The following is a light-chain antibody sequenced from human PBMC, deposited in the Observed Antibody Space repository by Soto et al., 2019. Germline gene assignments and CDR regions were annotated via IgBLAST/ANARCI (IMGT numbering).Light chain of an antibody. J-gene: IGKJ1*01. CDR3: QQSYTTPRT. V-gene: IGKV1-39*01. CDR1: QNIRTY. Sequence: QMTQSPSSLSASVGARVTITCRASQNIRTYLNWYQQKPGKAPSLLIYGASTLQSGVPSRFSGSGSATDFTLTITSLQPEDFATYYCQQSYTTPRTFGQGTKV. CDR2: GAS.